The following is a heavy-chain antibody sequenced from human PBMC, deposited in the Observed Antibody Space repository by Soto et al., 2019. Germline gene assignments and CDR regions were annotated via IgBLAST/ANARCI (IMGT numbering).Heavy chain of an antibody. Sequence: SETLSLTCTVSGGSISSYYWSWIRQPPGKGLEWIGYIYYSGSTNYNPSLKSRVTISVDTSKNQFSLKLGSVTAADTAGYYCASAPASPYCSSTSCMGQIVGWFDPWGQGTLVTVSS. D-gene: IGHD2-2*01. CDR1: GGSISSYY. J-gene: IGHJ5*02. CDR2: IYYSGST. CDR3: ASAPASPYCSSTSCMGQIVGWFDP. V-gene: IGHV4-59*08.